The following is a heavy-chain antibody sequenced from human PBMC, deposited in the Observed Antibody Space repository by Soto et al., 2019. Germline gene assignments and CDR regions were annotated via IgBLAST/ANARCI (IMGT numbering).Heavy chain of an antibody. CDR3: ARKGYGEYGGMDV. V-gene: IGHV3-21*01. CDR2: ISTTSGYI. J-gene: IGHJ6*02. CDR1: GFTFTSYT. Sequence: PVGSLRLSGAASGFTFTSYTFNWVRQAPGKGLEWVSCISTTSGYIYYADSVKGRFTFSRDNARNSLYLQMNSLRVEDTAVYYCARKGYGEYGGMDVWGQGTMVTVSS. D-gene: IGHD4-17*01.